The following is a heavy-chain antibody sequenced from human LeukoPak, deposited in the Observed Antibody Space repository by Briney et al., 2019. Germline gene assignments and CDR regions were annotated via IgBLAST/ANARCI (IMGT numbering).Heavy chain of an antibody. V-gene: IGHV3-48*01. Sequence: TGGSLRLSCAASGFTFTDYGMNWVRQAPGRGLEWISYISNSGTTIYYADSVKGRFTISRDDSKNTLYLQMNSLRAEDTAVYYCAKDKARGARTPDTEDYWGQGTLVTVSS. CDR3: AKDKARGARTPDTEDY. D-gene: IGHD3-10*01. CDR2: ISNSGTTI. J-gene: IGHJ4*02. CDR1: GFTFTDYG.